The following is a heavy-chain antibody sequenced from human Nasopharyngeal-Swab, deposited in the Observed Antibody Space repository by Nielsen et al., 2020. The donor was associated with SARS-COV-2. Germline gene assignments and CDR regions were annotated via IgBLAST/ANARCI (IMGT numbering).Heavy chain of an antibody. J-gene: IGHJ4*02. CDR1: GGSFSGYY. CDR3: ARGLNGGH. D-gene: IGHD3-16*01. CDR2: INHSGST. V-gene: IGHV4-34*01. Sequence: SETLSLTCAVSGGSFSGYYWSWIRQPPGKGLEWIGEINHSGSTNYNPSLKSRVTILVDTSKNQFSLKLSSVTAADTAVYYCARGLNGGHWGQGTLVTVSS.